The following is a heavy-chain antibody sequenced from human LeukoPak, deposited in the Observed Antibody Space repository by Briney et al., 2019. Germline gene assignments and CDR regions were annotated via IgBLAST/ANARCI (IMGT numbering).Heavy chain of an antibody. CDR2: ISYDGGNK. CDR1: GFTFSSYG. CDR3: AREPYSSAAAVLDY. Sequence: PGGSLRLSCAASGFTFSSYGMHWVRQAPGKGLEWVAVISYDGGNKYYADSVKGRFTISRDNSKNTLYLQMNSLRAEDTAVYYCAREPYSSAAAVLDYWGQGTLVTVSS. V-gene: IGHV3-30*03. J-gene: IGHJ4*02. D-gene: IGHD6-25*01.